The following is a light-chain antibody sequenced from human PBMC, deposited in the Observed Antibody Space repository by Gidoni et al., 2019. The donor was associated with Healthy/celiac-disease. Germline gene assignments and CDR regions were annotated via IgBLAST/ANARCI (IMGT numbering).Light chain of an antibody. V-gene: IGLV1-51*01. CDR2: DKN. CDR3: GTWDSSLSAGV. J-gene: IGLJ3*02. CDR1: SSNIGNNY. Sequence: QSVLTQPPSVSAAPGQKVTISCSGSSSNIGNNYVAWYQQLPGPAPNLLIYDKNKRPSGIPDRFSGSTSGTSTTLGITGLQTGDAADYYCGTWDSSLSAGVFGGGTKLTVL.